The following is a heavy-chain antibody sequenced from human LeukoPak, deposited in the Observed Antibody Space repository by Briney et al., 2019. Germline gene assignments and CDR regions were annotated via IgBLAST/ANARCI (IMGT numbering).Heavy chain of an antibody. Sequence: ASVKVSCKASGYTFTSSSISWVRQAPGQGLEWMGWISANNGNTNYAKKFQDRAAMTTDTSTSTAYMELRSLRSDDTAVYYCAKSVVGATPYYFDYWGQGTLVTVSS. CDR2: ISANNGNT. D-gene: IGHD1-26*01. CDR3: AKSVVGATPYYFDY. V-gene: IGHV1-18*01. CDR1: GYTFTSSS. J-gene: IGHJ4*02.